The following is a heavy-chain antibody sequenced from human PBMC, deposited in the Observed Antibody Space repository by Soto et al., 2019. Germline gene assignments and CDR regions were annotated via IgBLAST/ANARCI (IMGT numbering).Heavy chain of an antibody. J-gene: IGHJ4*02. Sequence: ASVKVSCKASGYTFTSYGISWVRQAPGQGLEWMGWINTNTGNPTYAQGFTGRFVFSLDTSVSTAYLQICSLKAEDTAVYYCARGWGEVGVTTPQADWGQRTQVTVSS. CDR3: ARGWGEVGVTTPQAD. CDR1: GYTFTSYG. D-gene: IGHD1-26*01. CDR2: INTNTGNP. V-gene: IGHV7-4-1*01.